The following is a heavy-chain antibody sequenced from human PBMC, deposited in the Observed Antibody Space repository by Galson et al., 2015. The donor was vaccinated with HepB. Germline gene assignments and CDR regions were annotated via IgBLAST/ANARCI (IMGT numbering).Heavy chain of an antibody. CDR1: GGSISSYY. Sequence: ETLSLTCTVSGGSISSYYWGWIRQPPGKGLEWIGYIYYSGSTNYNPSLKSRVTISVDTSKNQFSLKLSSVTAADTAVYYCARGIVVVPAAIRAGAFDIWGQGTMVTVSS. CDR3: ARGIVVVPAAIRAGAFDI. D-gene: IGHD2-2*02. V-gene: IGHV4-59*12. J-gene: IGHJ3*02. CDR2: IYYSGST.